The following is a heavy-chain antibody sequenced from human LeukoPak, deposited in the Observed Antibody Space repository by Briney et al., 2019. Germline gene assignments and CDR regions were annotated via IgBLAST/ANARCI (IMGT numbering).Heavy chain of an antibody. CDR3: ARDVGFVVVNSDYYGMDV. CDR2: IIPIFGTA. CDR1: GGTFSSYA. V-gene: IGHV1-69*13. J-gene: IGHJ6*02. D-gene: IGHD2-15*01. Sequence: GASVKVSCKASGGTFSSYAISWVRQAPGQGLEWMGGIIPIFGTANYAQKFQGRVTITADESTSTAYMELRSLRSDDTAVYYCARDVGFVVVNSDYYGMDVWGQGTTVTVSS.